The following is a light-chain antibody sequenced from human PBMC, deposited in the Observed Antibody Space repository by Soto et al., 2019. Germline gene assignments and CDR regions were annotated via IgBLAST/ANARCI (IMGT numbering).Light chain of an antibody. CDR3: QQYGSSPPIT. CDR2: GAS. Sequence: EIVMTQSPATLSLSPGETATLSCRASRSVSSSYLAWYQQKPGQSPRLLIYGASIRATGIPDRFSGSGSATDFTLTISRLEPEDFAVYYCQQYGSSPPITFGQGTRLEIK. V-gene: IGKV3-20*01. J-gene: IGKJ5*01. CDR1: RSVSSSY.